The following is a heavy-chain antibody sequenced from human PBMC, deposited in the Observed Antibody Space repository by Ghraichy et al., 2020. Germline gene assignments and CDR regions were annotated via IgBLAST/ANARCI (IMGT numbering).Heavy chain of an antibody. D-gene: IGHD3-3*01. J-gene: IGHJ4*02. V-gene: IGHV3-23*01. CDR3: AKGSSGSRPYYFDN. CDR1: GFTFSSYA. CDR2: ITSSGGST. Sequence: GGSLRLSCAASGFTFSSYAMSWVRQAPGKGLEWVSAITSSGGSTYYADSVKGRFTISRDNSKNTLSLQMNSLRADDTAVYYCAKGSSGSRPYYFDNWGQGTLVTVSS.